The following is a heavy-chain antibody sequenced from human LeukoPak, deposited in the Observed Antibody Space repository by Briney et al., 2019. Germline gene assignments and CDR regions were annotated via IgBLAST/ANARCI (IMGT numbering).Heavy chain of an antibody. CDR2: ITQDGSEK. V-gene: IGHV3-7*01. CDR3: ARDRGTAIQEWVRYFDY. Sequence: PGGSLRLSCAASGVTFSSVWMSWGREAPGRGLERGANITQDGSEKYYVDSVKGRFHISRDNAKNPLYLQMNSLRAEDTAVYYCARDRGTAIQEWVRYFDYWGQGTLVTVSS. J-gene: IGHJ4*02. D-gene: IGHD2-21*02. CDR1: GVTFSSVW.